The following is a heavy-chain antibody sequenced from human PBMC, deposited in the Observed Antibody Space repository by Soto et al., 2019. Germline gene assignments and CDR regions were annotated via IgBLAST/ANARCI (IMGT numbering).Heavy chain of an antibody. D-gene: IGHD3-9*01. J-gene: IGHJ5*02. CDR2: IYPGDSDT. Sequence: PGESLKISCKGSGYSFTSYWIGWVRQMPGKGLEWMGIIYPGDSDTRYSPSFQGQVTISADKSISTAYLQWSSLKASDTAMYYCARLDDILTGLYRGPGFDPWGQGTLVTVSS. CDR3: ARLDDILTGLYRGPGFDP. V-gene: IGHV5-51*01. CDR1: GYSFTSYW.